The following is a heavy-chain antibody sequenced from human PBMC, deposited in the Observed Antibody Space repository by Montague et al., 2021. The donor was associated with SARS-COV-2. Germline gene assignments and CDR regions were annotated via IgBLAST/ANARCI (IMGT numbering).Heavy chain of an antibody. CDR3: AKDTGAAAGTLGYCDY. J-gene: IGHJ4*02. V-gene: IGHV3-9*01. CDR1: GFTFDGYA. Sequence: SLRLSCAVSGFTFDGYAMHWVRQAPGKGLEWVAGISWNGGRLGYADSVKGRFTISRDNAKNSLYLQMNSLRPEDTALYYCAKDTGAAAGTLGYCDYWGQGTLVTVSS. CDR2: ISWNGGRL. D-gene: IGHD6-13*01.